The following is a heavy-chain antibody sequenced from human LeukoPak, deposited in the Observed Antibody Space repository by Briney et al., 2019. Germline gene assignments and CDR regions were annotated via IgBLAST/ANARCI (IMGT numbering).Heavy chain of an antibody. CDR3: ARQKYYYDSSGYYLIDY. Sequence: SETLSLTCTVSGGSISSSSYYWGWIRQPPGKGLEWIGSIYYSGSTYYNPSLKSRVTISVDTSKNQFSLKLSSVTAADTAVYYCARQKYYYDSSGYYLIDYWGQGTLVTVSS. J-gene: IGHJ4*02. CDR1: GGSISSSSYY. CDR2: IYYSGST. D-gene: IGHD3-22*01. V-gene: IGHV4-39*01.